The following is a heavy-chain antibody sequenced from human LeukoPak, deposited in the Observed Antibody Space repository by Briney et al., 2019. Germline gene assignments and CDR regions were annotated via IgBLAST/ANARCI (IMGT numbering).Heavy chain of an antibody. V-gene: IGHV3-21*01. J-gene: IGHJ4*02. Sequence: GGSLRLSCAASGFTFSSYSMNWVRQAPGKGLEWVSSISSSSSYIYYADSVKGRFTISRDNAKNSLYLQMNSLRAEDTAVYYCARDLLEPIPFDYWGQGTLVTVSS. CDR3: ARDLLEPIPFDY. CDR2: ISSSSSYI. CDR1: GFTFSSYS. D-gene: IGHD1-1*01.